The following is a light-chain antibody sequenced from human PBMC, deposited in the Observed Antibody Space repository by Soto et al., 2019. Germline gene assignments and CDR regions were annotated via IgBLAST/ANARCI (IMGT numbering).Light chain of an antibody. CDR3: QQRSNS. CDR1: QSVSSY. CDR2: DAS. V-gene: IGKV3-11*01. Sequence: EIVLTQSPATLSLSPGERATLSCRASQSVSSYLAWHQQKPGQAPRLLIYDASNRATGIPARFSGSGSGTDFTLTISSLEPEDFAVYYCQQRSNSFGGGTKVDIK. J-gene: IGKJ4*01.